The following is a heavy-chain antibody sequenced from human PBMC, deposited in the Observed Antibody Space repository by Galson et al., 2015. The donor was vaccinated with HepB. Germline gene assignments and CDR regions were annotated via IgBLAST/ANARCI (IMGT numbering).Heavy chain of an antibody. CDR2: ISSSSSTI. V-gene: IGHV3-48*03. CDR3: VRPHQGWGTTDY. D-gene: IGHD3-16*01. CDR1: GFAFSTYE. Sequence: SLRLSCAVSGFAFSTYEMNWVRQAPGKGLEWISYISSSSSTIYYAASVKGRFTISRDNAKNSLYLQMNSLSAEDTAVYFCVRPHQGWGTTDYWGQGTLVTVSS. J-gene: IGHJ4*02.